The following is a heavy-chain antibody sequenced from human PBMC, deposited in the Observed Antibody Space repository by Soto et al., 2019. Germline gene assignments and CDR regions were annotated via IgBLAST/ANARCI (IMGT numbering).Heavy chain of an antibody. J-gene: IGHJ5*02. CDR3: TTNYYDSSGYDNWFDP. D-gene: IGHD3-22*01. V-gene: IGHV3-49*03. Sequence: PCGLMRLSCTAAGFTIGDHAMSWFRQDPGKGLEWVGFIRSKAYGGTTVYAASVQGRFTISRDDSKSIAYLQMNSLKTEDTAVYYCTTNYYDSSGYDNWFDPWGQGTQVTVSS. CDR1: GFTIGDHA. CDR2: IRSKAYGGTT.